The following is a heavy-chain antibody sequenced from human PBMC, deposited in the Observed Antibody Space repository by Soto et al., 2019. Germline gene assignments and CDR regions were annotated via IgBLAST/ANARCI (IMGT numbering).Heavy chain of an antibody. V-gene: IGHV3-30*09. CDR3: ARGLQGFDY. CDR2: IQPDGVTK. Sequence: QVQLVESGGGVVQPGRSLRLSCRISGFSLTVYSMNWVRQAPAKGLEWVAVIQPDGVTKNYADSVQGRFVISGDNSKNTLDLEMDSLTPVDTAVYYCARGLQGFDYWGQGTLVTVSS. J-gene: IGHJ4*02. CDR1: GFSLTVYS.